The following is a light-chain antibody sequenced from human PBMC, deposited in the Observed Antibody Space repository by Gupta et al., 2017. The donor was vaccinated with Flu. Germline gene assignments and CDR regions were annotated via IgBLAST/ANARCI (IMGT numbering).Light chain of an antibody. CDR2: DAS. V-gene: IGKV3-11*01. CDR1: QSVGNY. CDR3: QQRSNWALT. Sequence: EIVLTQSPATLSLSPGDRATLSCRASQSVGNYLSWYQQKPVQAPRLLIYDASNRATGIPTRFIGSGSGADFTLTISSLEPEDFAIYYCQQRSNWALTFGGGTRVEIK. J-gene: IGKJ4*01.